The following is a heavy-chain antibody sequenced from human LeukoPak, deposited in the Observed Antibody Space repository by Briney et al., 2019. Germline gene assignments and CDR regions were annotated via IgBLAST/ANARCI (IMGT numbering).Heavy chain of an antibody. D-gene: IGHD3-10*01. J-gene: IGHJ5*02. Sequence: ASVKVSCKASGYTFNNYYMYWVRQAPGQGLEWMGMINPSGGGTSYAQKFQGRVTMTRDTSTRTVYMEVSSLKPEDTAVYYCARQPGAGWFDPWGQGTLVTVSS. CDR3: ARQPGAGWFDP. V-gene: IGHV1-46*02. CDR2: INPSGGGT. CDR1: GYTFNNYY.